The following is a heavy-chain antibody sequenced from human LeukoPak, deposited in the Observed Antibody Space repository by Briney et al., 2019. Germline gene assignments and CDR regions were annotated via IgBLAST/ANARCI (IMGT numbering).Heavy chain of an antibody. Sequence: GGSLRLSCAASGFTFSSYSMNWVRQAPGKGLEWVSSISSSSSYIYYADSVKGRFTISRDNGDNSLFLQMNSLRAEDTAVYYCAREGAAGLPLDIWGQGTMVTVSS. D-gene: IGHD6-13*01. J-gene: IGHJ3*02. CDR1: GFTFSSYS. V-gene: IGHV3-21*01. CDR3: AREGAAGLPLDI. CDR2: ISSSSSYI.